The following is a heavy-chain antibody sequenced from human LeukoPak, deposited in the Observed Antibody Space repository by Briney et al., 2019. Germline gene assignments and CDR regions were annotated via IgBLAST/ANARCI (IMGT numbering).Heavy chain of an antibody. CDR3: ASLDSSGYYGEYFQH. D-gene: IGHD6-19*01. CDR1: GGSISSSSYY. J-gene: IGHJ1*01. Sequence: TSETLSLTCTVSGGSISSSSYYWGWIRQPPGKGLEWIGSIYYSGTTFYNPSLKSRLTISVDTSKNQFSLKLSSVTAADTAVYYCASLDSSGYYGEYFQHWGQGALVIVSS. CDR2: IYYSGTT. V-gene: IGHV4-39*01.